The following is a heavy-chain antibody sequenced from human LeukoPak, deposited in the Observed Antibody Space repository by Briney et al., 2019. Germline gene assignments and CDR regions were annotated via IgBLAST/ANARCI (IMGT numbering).Heavy chain of an antibody. J-gene: IGHJ6*02. CDR1: GFTFSSYG. CDR3: AKELSSARGYGMGV. CDR2: ISYDGSKN. D-gene: IGHD3-22*01. Sequence: GGSLRLSCAASGFTFSSYGMQWVRQAPGEGLEGVAVISYDGSKNYYGDSVKGRFTISRDNSKNTLYLQMNSLRAEDTAVYYCAKELSSARGYGMGVWGQGTTVTVSS. V-gene: IGHV3-30*18.